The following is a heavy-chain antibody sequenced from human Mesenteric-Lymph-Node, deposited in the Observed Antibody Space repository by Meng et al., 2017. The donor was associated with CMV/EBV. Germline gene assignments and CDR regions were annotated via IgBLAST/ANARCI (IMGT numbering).Heavy chain of an antibody. CDR3: VRGIGSGWYGLGY. V-gene: IGHV3-66*01. CDR2: IYSGGST. CDR1: GFTVSADY. Sequence: GESLKISCAASGFTVSADYMSWVRQAPGKGLEWVSVIYSGGSTYYADSVKGRFTVSRDNAKSTLYLQMNSLRAEDTALYHCVRGIGSGWYGLGYWGQGTLVTVSS. J-gene: IGHJ4*02. D-gene: IGHD6-13*01.